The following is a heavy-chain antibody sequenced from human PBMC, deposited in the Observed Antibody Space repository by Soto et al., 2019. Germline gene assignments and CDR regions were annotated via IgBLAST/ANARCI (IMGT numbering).Heavy chain of an antibody. V-gene: IGHV3-33*01. CDR3: VRDLDPMNREVIMTPGHLRI. J-gene: IGHJ2*01. CDR1: GFTFDTYA. CDR2: IWDDGSRK. Sequence: QVQLAESGGGVVQPGKSLRLSCEASGFTFDTYAMHWVRQAPGKGLEWVALIWDDGSRKEYLESVRGRFTISRDNSKNTLYLQMNSLRAEDTALYYCVRDLDPMNREVIMTPGHLRIWGRGALVSVST. D-gene: IGHD3-10*01.